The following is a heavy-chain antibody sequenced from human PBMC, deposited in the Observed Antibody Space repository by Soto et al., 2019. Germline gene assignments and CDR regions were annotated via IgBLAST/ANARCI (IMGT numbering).Heavy chain of an antibody. Sequence: LSLTCTVSGGSISSYYWCWIRQPAGKGLEWIGRFYPSGNINYNPSLKSRLTMSGDTSRNQFSLNLTSVTAADTAVYYCARCGLDYGMDVWGQGTTVTVS. J-gene: IGHJ6*02. V-gene: IGHV4-4*07. D-gene: IGHD3-16*01. CDR3: ARCGLDYGMDV. CDR2: FYPSGNI. CDR1: GGSISSYY.